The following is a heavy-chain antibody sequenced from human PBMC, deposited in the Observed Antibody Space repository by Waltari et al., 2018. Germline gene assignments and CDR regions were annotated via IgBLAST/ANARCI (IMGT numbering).Heavy chain of an antibody. D-gene: IGHD1-1*01. V-gene: IGHV3-23*01. J-gene: IGHJ2*01. Sequence: EVQLLESGGGLVQPGGSLRLSCAASGFSFSSYAMNWVRQAPGKGLAGVSSISGSGGNICDNRSYYADSVQGRFTISRDNSKNTLFLQMNSLRAEDTAVYYCAKPRLDGQNLNFYFDLWGRGTLVTVSS. CDR3: AKPRLDGQNLNFYFDL. CDR1: GFSFSSYA. CDR2: ISGSGGNICDNRS.